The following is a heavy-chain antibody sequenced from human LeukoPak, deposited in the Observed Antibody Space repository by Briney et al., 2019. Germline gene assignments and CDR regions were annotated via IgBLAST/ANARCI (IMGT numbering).Heavy chain of an antibody. D-gene: IGHD3-16*02. CDR1: GGSVSTDYY. V-gene: IGHV4-38-2*02. CDR2: MYHSGST. Sequence: SETLSLTCTVSGGSVSTDYYWGWIRQPPGKGLEWIGTMYHSGSTYYNPSLKSRVTISVDTSKNQFSLKLSSVTAADTAVYYCARYDVWGSYRAFDYWGQGTLVTVSS. CDR3: ARYDVWGSYRAFDY. J-gene: IGHJ4*02.